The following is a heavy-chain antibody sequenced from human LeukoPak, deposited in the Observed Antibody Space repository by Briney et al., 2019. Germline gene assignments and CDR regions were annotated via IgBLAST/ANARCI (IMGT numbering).Heavy chain of an antibody. CDR2: FSGSGDNT. CDR1: GFTFSSYA. J-gene: IGHJ3*02. CDR3: ARGAPAGPFDAFDI. V-gene: IGHV3-23*01. Sequence: PGGSLRLSCAASGFTFSSYAMSWVRQAPGKGLEWVSGFSGSGDNTCYAEYVKGRFTISRDNSKNTLYLQMNSLRAEDTAVYYCARGAPAGPFDAFDIWGQGTMVTVSS. D-gene: IGHD6-13*01.